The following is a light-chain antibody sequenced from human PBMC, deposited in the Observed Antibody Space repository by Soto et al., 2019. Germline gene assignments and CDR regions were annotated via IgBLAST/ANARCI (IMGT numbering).Light chain of an antibody. V-gene: IGKV1-39*01. CDR3: QQVNVYPST. J-gene: IGKJ4*01. CDR1: QTIMTY. Sequence: DIQMTQSPSSLSASVGDEVTITCRASQTIMTYLNWYQLKPGKPPRLLIYAASSLQSGVPSRFSGSGSGTDFTLTISSLKHEDFANYSCQQVNVYPSTFGGGTKVDIK. CDR2: AAS.